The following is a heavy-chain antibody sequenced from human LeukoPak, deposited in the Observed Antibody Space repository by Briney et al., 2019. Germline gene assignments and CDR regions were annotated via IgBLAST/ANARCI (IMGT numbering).Heavy chain of an antibody. D-gene: IGHD4-17*01. CDR2: INPNSGGT. V-gene: IGHV1-2*02. J-gene: IGHJ4*02. CDR3: ARESDTVTTFDY. Sequence: ASVKVSCEASGFTFIGYYMHWVRQAPGQGLEWMRWINPNSGGTNYAQNFQGRVTMTRDTSISTAYMELSRLRSDDTAVYYCARESDTVTTFDYWGQGTLVTVSS. CDR1: GFTFIGYY.